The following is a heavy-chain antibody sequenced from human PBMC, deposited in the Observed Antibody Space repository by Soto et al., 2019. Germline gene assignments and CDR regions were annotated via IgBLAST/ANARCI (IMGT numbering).Heavy chain of an antibody. Sequence: QVQLVESGGGLVKPGGSLRLSCAASGFTFNNYYMSWIRQAPGKGLEWVSYIGRSSSYTNYADSVKGRFTISRDNAKNALYLQMNSLRAEDTAVYYCAGPRSGYSGYDVAFDFWGQGIMVTVSS. V-gene: IGHV3-11*05. CDR2: IGRSSSYT. D-gene: IGHD5-12*01. CDR3: AGPRSGYSGYDVAFDF. CDR1: GFTFNNYY. J-gene: IGHJ3*01.